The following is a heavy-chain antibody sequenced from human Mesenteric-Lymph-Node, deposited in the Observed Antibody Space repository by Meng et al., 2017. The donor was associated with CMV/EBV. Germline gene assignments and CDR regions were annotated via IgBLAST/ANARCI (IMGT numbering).Heavy chain of an antibody. CDR3: ARHQRWLKSEGGFNY. CDR2: INHSGSS. CDR1: GGSFSGYY. Sequence: QSQLHLLGVGLLKHSGTLSLTCAVYGGSFSGYYWSWIRQPPGKGLEWIGEINHSGSSKYNPSLKSRVTISVDTSKNQFSLKLSSVTAADTAVYYCARHQRWLKSEGGFNYWGQGTLVTVSS. J-gene: IGHJ4*02. D-gene: IGHD4-23*01. V-gene: IGHV4-34*01.